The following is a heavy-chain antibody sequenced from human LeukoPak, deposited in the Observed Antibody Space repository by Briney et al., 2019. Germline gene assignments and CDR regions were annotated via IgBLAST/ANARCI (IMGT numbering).Heavy chain of an antibody. CDR1: GGTFSSYA. J-gene: IGHJ3*02. D-gene: IGHD3-22*01. CDR2: IIPIFGTA. CDR3: ARVVRYYYDSSGYYYSLGAFDI. V-gene: IGHV1-69*01. Sequence: SVKVSCKASGGTFSSYAISWVRQAPGQGLEWMGGIIPIFGTANYAQRFQGRVTITADESTSTAYMELSSLRSEDTAVYYCARVVRYYYDSSGYYYSLGAFDIWGQGTMVTVSS.